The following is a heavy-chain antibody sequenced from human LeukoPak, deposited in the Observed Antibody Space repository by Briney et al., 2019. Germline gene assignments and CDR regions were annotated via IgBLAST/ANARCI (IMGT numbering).Heavy chain of an antibody. Sequence: SETLSLTCTVSGGSISSYYWSWIRQPPGKGLEWIGYIYYTGSTNYNPSLKSRVTISVDTSKNQFSLKLSSVIAADTAVYYCARAAYGSGTTYDYWGQGTLVTVSS. CDR1: GGSISSYY. CDR3: ARAAYGSGTTYDY. V-gene: IGHV4-59*01. CDR2: IYYTGST. J-gene: IGHJ4*02. D-gene: IGHD3-10*01.